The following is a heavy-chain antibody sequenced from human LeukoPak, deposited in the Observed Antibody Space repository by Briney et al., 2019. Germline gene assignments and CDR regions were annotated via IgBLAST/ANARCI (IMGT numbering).Heavy chain of an antibody. CDR2: INYSENT. J-gene: IGHJ5*02. V-gene: IGHV4-30-4*08. Sequence: PSETLSLTCTVSGGSISSSSYYWSWIRQPPGKGLEWIGYINYSENTYYNPSLKSRLTISVHTSKNQFSLKLTSVTAADTAVYYCARWTIFGVAWGQGTLVTVSS. CDR1: GGSISSSSYY. CDR3: ARWTIFGVA. D-gene: IGHD3-3*01.